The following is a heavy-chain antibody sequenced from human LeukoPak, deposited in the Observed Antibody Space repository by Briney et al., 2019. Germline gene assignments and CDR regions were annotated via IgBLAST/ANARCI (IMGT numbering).Heavy chain of an antibody. Sequence: SETLSLTCAVYGGSFSGYYWSWIRQPPGKGLEWIGEINRSGSTNYNPSLKSRVTISVDTSKNQFSLKLSSVAAADTAVYYCARDHRGIYSPFDYWGQGTLVTVSS. CDR3: ARDHRGIYSPFDY. J-gene: IGHJ4*02. CDR1: GGSFSGYY. CDR2: INRSGST. V-gene: IGHV4-34*01. D-gene: IGHD2-21*01.